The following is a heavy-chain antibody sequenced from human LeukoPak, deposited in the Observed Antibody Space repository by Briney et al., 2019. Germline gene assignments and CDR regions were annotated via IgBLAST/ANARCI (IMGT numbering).Heavy chain of an antibody. CDR2: IYHSGST. CDR3: ASFGQNRYSGYDPLQNNYGMDV. V-gene: IGHV4-30-2*01. J-gene: IGHJ6*02. CDR1: GGSISSGGYY. D-gene: IGHD5-12*01. Sequence: SQTLSLTCTVSGGSISSGGYYWSWIRQPPGKGLEWIGYIYHSGSTYYNPSLKSRVTISVDTSKNQFSLKLSSVTAADTAVYYCASFGQNRYSGYDPLQNNYGMDVWGQGTTVTVSS.